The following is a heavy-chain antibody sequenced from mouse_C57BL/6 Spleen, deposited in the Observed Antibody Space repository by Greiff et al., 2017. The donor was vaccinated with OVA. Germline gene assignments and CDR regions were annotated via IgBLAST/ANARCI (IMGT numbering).Heavy chain of an antibody. CDR1: GYAFSSYW. CDR2: IYPGDGDT. CDR3: AREGTVGYFDY. D-gene: IGHD1-1*01. V-gene: IGHV1-80*01. Sequence: VQGVESGAELVKPGASVKISCKASGYAFSSYWMNWVKQRPGKGLEWIGQIYPGDGDTNYNGKFKGKATLTADKSSSTAYMQLSSLTSEDSAVYFCAREGTVGYFDYWGQGTTLTVSS. J-gene: IGHJ2*01.